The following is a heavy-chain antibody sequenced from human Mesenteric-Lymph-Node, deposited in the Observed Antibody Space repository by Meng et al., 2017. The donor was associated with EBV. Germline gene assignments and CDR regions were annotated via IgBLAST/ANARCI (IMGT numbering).Heavy chain of an antibody. Sequence: QRPPQESGPSLVKPSETLAINCAVSGDSIRGSTYYLAWIRQPPGKGLEWIGTINYSGTTYYHPSLESRLSIFVDTSKNQFSLNLSFVPAADTAVYYCGRGIRFYDSSGYSRVWFDPWGQGTLVTVSS. CDR1: GDSIRGSTYY. CDR2: INYSGTT. V-gene: IGHV4-39*01. D-gene: IGHD3-22*01. CDR3: GRGIRFYDSSGYSRVWFDP. J-gene: IGHJ5*02.